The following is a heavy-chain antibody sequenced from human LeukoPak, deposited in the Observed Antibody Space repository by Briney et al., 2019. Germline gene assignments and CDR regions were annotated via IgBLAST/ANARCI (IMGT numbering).Heavy chain of an antibody. CDR1: GFTFSSYA. D-gene: IGHD4-17*01. CDR3: AKSDDYGDPTDY. J-gene: IGHJ4*02. V-gene: IGHV3-23*01. CDR2: ISGSGGST. Sequence: GGSLRPSCAASGFTFSSYAMHWVRQAPGKGLEWVSAISGSGGSTYYADSVKGRFTISRDNSKNTLYLQMNSLRAEDTAVYYCAKSDDYGDPTDYWGQGTLVTVSS.